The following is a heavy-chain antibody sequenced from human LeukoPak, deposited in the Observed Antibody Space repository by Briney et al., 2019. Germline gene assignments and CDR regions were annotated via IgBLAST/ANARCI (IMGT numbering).Heavy chain of an antibody. CDR2: ISGSGGST. V-gene: IGHV3-23*01. CDR1: GFTFSSYA. Sequence: GGSLRLSCAASGFTFSSYAMSWVRQAPGKGLEWVSAISGSGGSTYYADSVKGRFTISRDNSKNTLYLQMNSLRAEDTAVYYCAKASAAAGRRTSYVDYWGQGTLVTVYS. J-gene: IGHJ4*02. CDR3: AKASAAAGRRTSYVDY. D-gene: IGHD6-13*01.